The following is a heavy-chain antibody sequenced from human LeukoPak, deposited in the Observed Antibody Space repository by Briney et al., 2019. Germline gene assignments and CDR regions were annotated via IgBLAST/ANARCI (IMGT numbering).Heavy chain of an antibody. CDR1: GASISGSNYY. D-gene: IGHD3-16*01. CDR2: IYYSGST. V-gene: IGHV4-39*07. J-gene: IGHJ5*02. Sequence: SETLSLTCAVSGASISGSNYYWGWIRQPPGKGLEWIGNIYYSGSTNYNPSLKSRVTTSVDTSKNQFSLKLSSVTAADTAVYYCARDRYPGGLVPGWFDPWGQGTLVTASS. CDR3: ARDRYPGGLVPGWFDP.